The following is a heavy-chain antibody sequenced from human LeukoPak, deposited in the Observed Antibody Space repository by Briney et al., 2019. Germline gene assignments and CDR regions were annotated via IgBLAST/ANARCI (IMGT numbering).Heavy chain of an antibody. D-gene: IGHD6-19*01. CDR3: ARERGSGWYQTSYGMDV. J-gene: IGHJ6*02. Sequence: ASVKVSCKASGYTFTGYYMHWVRQAPGQGLEWMGWINPNSGGTNYAQKFQGWVTMTRDTSISTAYMELSRLRSDGTAVYYCARERGSGWYQTSYGMDVWGQGTTVTVSS. CDR1: GYTFTGYY. CDR2: INPNSGGT. V-gene: IGHV1-2*04.